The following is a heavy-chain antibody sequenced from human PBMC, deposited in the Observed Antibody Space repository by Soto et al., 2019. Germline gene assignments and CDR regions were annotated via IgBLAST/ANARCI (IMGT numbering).Heavy chain of an antibody. CDR1: GGSISCYD. CDR2: IYYSGST. Sequence: SETLSLTCTVSGGSISCYDWSWIRQPPGKGLEWIGYIYYSGSTNYNPSLKSRVTISVDTSKNQFSLKLTSVTAADTAVYYCARRYGSAFDFWGQGTMVTVSS. CDR3: ARRYGSAFDF. V-gene: IGHV4-59*01. D-gene: IGHD3-10*01. J-gene: IGHJ3*01.